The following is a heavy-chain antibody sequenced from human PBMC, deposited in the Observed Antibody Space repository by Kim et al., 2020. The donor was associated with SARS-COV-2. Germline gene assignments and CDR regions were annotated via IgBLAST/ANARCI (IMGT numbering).Heavy chain of an antibody. V-gene: IGHV3-30*04. Sequence: GGSLRLSCAASGFTFSSYAMHWVRQAPGKGLEWVAVISYDGSNKYYADSVKGRFTISRDNSKNTLYLQMNSLRAEDTAVYYCAREPPSSWVGSEIDYWGQGTLVTVSS. J-gene: IGHJ4*02. CDR1: GFTFSSYA. D-gene: IGHD1-26*01. CDR3: AREPPSSWVGSEIDY. CDR2: ISYDGSNK.